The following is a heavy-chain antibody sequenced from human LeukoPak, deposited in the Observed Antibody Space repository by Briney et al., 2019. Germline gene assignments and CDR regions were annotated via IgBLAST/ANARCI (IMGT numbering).Heavy chain of an antibody. Sequence: GGSLRLSCAASGFTFSDYYMSWIRQAPGKGLEWVSYISRSGSAIYYADSVKGRFTISRDNAKNSLYLQMNSLRAEDTALYYCARDRHLYSHGPVPLDYWGQGTLVTVSS. CDR3: ARDRHLYSHGPVPLDY. V-gene: IGHV3-11*01. D-gene: IGHD5-18*01. J-gene: IGHJ4*02. CDR1: GFTFSDYY. CDR2: ISRSGSAI.